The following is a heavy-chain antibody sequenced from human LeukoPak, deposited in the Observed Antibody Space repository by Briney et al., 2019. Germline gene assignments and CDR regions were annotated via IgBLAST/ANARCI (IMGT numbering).Heavy chain of an antibody. CDR2: IIPILGIA. Sequence: GASVKVSCKASGYTFTSYGISWVRQAPGQGLEWMGRIIPILGIANYAQKFQGRVTITADKSTSTAYMELSSLRSEDTAVYYCAREYSSSVDYWGQGTLVTVSS. CDR1: GYTFTSYG. V-gene: IGHV1-69*04. D-gene: IGHD6-13*01. J-gene: IGHJ4*02. CDR3: AREYSSSVDY.